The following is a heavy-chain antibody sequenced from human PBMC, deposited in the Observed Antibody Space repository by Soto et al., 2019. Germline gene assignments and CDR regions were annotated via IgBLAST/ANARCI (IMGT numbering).Heavy chain of an antibody. CDR1: GYTFTNHY. CDR2: INPSGGTT. Sequence: ASVKVSCKASGYTFTNHYIHWVRQAPGQGLEWMGIINPSGGTTSYAQKFQGRVTMTRDTSTSTVYMEVSSLRSEDTAVYYCARDPWVPPGAPSYWFDPWGQGTLVTVSS. D-gene: IGHD2-2*01. CDR3: ARDPWVPPGAPSYWFDP. J-gene: IGHJ5*02. V-gene: IGHV1-46*03.